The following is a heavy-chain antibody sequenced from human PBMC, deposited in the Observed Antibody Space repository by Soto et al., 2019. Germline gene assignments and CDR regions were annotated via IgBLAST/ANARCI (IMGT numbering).Heavy chain of an antibody. CDR1: GYTFTNYG. Sequence: QVQLVQSGAEVKKPGASVKVSCKASGYTFTNYGISWVRQAPGQGLEWMGWISAYSGNINHAQKLQGRVTMTTDTSTSTAYMELRSLRSDDTAMYYCASSYCGGNCYSKLPLDYYYYGMDVWGQGTTVTVSS. D-gene: IGHD2-21*02. CDR3: ASSYCGGNCYSKLPLDYYYYGMDV. CDR2: ISAYSGNI. V-gene: IGHV1-18*01. J-gene: IGHJ6*02.